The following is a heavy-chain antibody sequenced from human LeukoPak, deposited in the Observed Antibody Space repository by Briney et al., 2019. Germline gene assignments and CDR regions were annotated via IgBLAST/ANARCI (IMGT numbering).Heavy chain of an antibody. CDR3: ARERGDCSSTSCYEFEYFQH. J-gene: IGHJ1*01. CDR2: IYHSGST. Sequence: SETLSLTCTVSGYSISSGYYWGWIRQPPGKGLEWIGSIYHSGSTYYNPSLKSRVTMSVDTSKNQFSLKLSSVTAADTAVYYCARERGDCSSTSCYEFEYFQHWGQGTLVTVSS. V-gene: IGHV4-38-2*02. D-gene: IGHD2-2*01. CDR1: GYSISSGYY.